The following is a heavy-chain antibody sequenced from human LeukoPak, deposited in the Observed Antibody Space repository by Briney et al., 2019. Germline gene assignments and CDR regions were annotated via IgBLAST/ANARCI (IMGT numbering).Heavy chain of an antibody. CDR1: GFTFSSYG. D-gene: IGHD3-16*01. J-gene: IGHJ6*02. V-gene: IGHV3-30*18. Sequence: GGSLRLSCAASGFTFSSYGMHWVRQAPGKGLEWVAVISYDGSNKYYADSVKGRFTISRDNSKNTLYLQMNSLRAEDTAVYYCAKEKLRSKGMDVWGQGTTVTVSS. CDR3: AKEKLRSKGMDV. CDR2: ISYDGSNK.